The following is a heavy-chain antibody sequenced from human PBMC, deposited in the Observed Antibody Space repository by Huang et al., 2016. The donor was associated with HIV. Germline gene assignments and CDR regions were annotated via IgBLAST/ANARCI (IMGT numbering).Heavy chain of an antibody. J-gene: IGHJ3*01. CDR1: GYTFTNYD. V-gene: IGHV1-8*01. CDR3: ARGFGINYNHEAFDV. CDR2: RNPKSGKV. D-gene: IGHD3-10*01. Sequence: QIQLAQSGAEVKKPGASVKVSCKASGYTFTNYDINWVRQASGQGLEWMGGRNPKSGKVGYTKKFKGRVAILRNSSINTSYLEVTSLTSEDTAVYYCARGFGINYNHEAFDVWGQGTMVTVSS.